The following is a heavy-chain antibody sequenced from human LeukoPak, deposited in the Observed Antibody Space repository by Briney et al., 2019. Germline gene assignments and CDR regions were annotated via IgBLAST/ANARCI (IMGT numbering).Heavy chain of an antibody. CDR2: INSDGYST. Sequence: PGGSLRLSCAASGFTFSRYWMHWVRQAPGKGLVWVSRINSDGYSTTYADSVKGRFTISRDNAKNTLYLQMNSLRAEDTAVYYCAKEGGGSYYEDYWGQGTLVTVSS. D-gene: IGHD1-26*01. CDR1: GFTFSRYW. J-gene: IGHJ4*02. V-gene: IGHV3-74*01. CDR3: AKEGGGSYYEDY.